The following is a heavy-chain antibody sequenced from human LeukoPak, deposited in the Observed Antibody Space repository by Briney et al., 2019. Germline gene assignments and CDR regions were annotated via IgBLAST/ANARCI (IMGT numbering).Heavy chain of an antibody. V-gene: IGHV4-34*01. CDR3: ARGNMWDYRRYYYYMDV. D-gene: IGHD4-11*01. J-gene: IGHJ6*03. CDR1: GGSFSRYY. CDR2: INHSGST. Sequence: SETLSLTCAVNGGSFSRYYWSWIRQPPGKGLEWIGEINHSGSTNYNPSLKSRVTISVGTSKNQFSLKLNSVTAADTAIYYCARGNMWDYRRYYYYMDVWGKGTTVTVSS.